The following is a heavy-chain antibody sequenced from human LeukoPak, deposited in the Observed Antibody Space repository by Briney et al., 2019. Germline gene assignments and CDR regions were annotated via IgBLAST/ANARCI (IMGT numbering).Heavy chain of an antibody. D-gene: IGHD3-10*01. CDR2: IYTSGST. CDR3: ARLATYYYGSGSSWFDP. Sequence: SETLSLTCTVSGGSISSGGYYWSWIRQPAGKGLEWIGRIYTSGSTNYNPSLKSLVTISVDTSKNQFSLKLSSVTAADTAIYYCARLATYYYGSGSSWFDPWGQGTLVTVSS. V-gene: IGHV4-61*02. J-gene: IGHJ5*02. CDR1: GGSISSGGYY.